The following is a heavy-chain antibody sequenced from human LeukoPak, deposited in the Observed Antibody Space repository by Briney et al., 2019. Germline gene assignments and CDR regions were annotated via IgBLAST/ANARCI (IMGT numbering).Heavy chain of an antibody. CDR1: GYTFTSYD. CDR3: ARGDSSGYYRDYFDY. J-gene: IGHJ4*02. D-gene: IGHD3-22*01. Sequence: ASVKVSCKASGYTFTSYDMNWVRQATGQGLEWMGWMNPNSGNTGYAQRFQGRVTMTRNTSISTAYMELSSLRSEDTAVYYCARGDSSGYYRDYFDYWGQGTLVTVSS. V-gene: IGHV1-8*01. CDR2: MNPNSGNT.